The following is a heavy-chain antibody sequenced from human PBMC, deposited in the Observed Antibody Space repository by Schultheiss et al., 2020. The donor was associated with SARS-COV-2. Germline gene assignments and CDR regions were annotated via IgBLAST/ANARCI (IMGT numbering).Heavy chain of an antibody. J-gene: IGHJ5*02. CDR3: ARARGSCEGSLKFVVGHGFDP. V-gene: IGHV3-21*05. D-gene: IGHD1-26*01. CDR1: GFTFSSYS. CDR2: ISSSSSYR. Sequence: GGSLRLSCAASGFTFSSYSMSWVRQAPGKGLEWVSYISSSSSYRYYADSVKGRFTISRDNDKNTLYLQMNSLRAEDTAVYYCARARGSCEGSLKFVVGHGFDPWGQGTMVTVSS.